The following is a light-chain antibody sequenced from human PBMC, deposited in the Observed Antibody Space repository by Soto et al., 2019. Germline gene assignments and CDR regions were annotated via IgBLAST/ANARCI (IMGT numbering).Light chain of an antibody. V-gene: IGKV3-20*01. CDR1: QSVFGTY. J-gene: IGKJ1*01. CDR2: GAS. CDR3: QQYGSSGT. Sequence: EVVLTQSPATLSLSPGERATLSCRASQSVFGTYLAWYQQKPGQAPRLLIYGASRRATGVPDRFSGSGSGTDFTLTISRLEPEDFAVYYCQQYGSSGTFGQGTKVDIK.